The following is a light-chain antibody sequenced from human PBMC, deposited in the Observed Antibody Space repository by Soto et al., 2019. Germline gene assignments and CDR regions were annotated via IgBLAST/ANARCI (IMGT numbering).Light chain of an antibody. CDR1: QSISSW. CDR3: QQYGTSPRSIT. CDR2: ATS. Sequence: DIQMTQSPSTLSASVGDRVTITCRASQSISSWLAWYQQKPGKAPKLLIYATSSRATGIPDRFSGGGSGTDFTLTINKLEPEDFAVYYCQQYGTSPRSITFGQGTRLEI. J-gene: IGKJ5*01. V-gene: IGKV1-5*01.